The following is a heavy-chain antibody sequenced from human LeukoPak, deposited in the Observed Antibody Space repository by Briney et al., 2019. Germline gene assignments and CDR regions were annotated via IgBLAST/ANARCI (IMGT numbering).Heavy chain of an antibody. J-gene: IGHJ4*02. CDR2: IRYDGSNK. Sequence: GGSLRLSCAASGFTFSSYGMHWVRQAPGKGLEWVAFIRYDGSNKYCADSVKGRFTISRDNSKNTLYLQMNSLRAEDTAVYYCAKDKNRQKSTNFDYWGQGTLVTVSS. D-gene: IGHD2-2*01. V-gene: IGHV3-30*02. CDR1: GFTFSSYG. CDR3: AKDKNRQKSTNFDY.